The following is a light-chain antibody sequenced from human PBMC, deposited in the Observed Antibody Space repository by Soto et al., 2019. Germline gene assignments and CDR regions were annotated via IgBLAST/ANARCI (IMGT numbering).Light chain of an antibody. Sequence: QSALTQPPSASGSPGQSVIISCTGTSSDVGGYNYVSWYQQHPGKAPKLMIYEVNKRPSGVPDRFSGSKSGNTASLTVSGLQAEDEADYYCSSYAGGNNLGVFGGGTKLTVL. J-gene: IGLJ2*01. CDR3: SSYAGGNNLGV. V-gene: IGLV2-8*01. CDR1: SSDVGGYNY. CDR2: EVN.